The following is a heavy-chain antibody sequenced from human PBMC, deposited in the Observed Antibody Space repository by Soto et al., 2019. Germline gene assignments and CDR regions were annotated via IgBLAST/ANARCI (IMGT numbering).Heavy chain of an antibody. V-gene: IGHV4-59*01. CDR3: ATGGNWFDP. CDR2: MYYNGNI. Sequence: PSETLSLTCNVSGGSISNYYWTWVRQSPEKGLEWIGYMYYNGNINYNPSLKSRVTISIDTSKNQFSLTLKSVTAADTAVYYCATGGNWFDPSGQGVLLPVSS. CDR1: GGSISNYY. D-gene: IGHD3-16*01. J-gene: IGHJ5*01.